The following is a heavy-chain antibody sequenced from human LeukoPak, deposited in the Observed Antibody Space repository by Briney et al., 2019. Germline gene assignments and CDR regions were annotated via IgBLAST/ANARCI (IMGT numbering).Heavy chain of an antibody. CDR1: GASISSYY. Sequence: SETLSLTCTVSGASISSYYWSWIRQPPGKGLEWIGYIYYSGSTNYNPSLKSRVTISVDTSKNQFSLKLSSVTAADTAVYYCARERGYSSGWYGSHYYYYYGMDVWGQGTTVTVSS. J-gene: IGHJ6*02. CDR2: IYYSGST. D-gene: IGHD6-19*01. V-gene: IGHV4-59*12. CDR3: ARERGYSSGWYGSHYYYYYGMDV.